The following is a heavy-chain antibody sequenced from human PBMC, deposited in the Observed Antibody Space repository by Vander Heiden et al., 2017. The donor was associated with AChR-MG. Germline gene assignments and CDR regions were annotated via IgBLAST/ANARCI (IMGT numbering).Heavy chain of an antibody. CDR3: ARGRVTCDV. Sequence: QVRLQQWGAGVLKPSETLSLTCAVFGASFSDYWVWIRQPPGRGLEWIGEISHTGSTKYNPSLKSRVTISVDISKNQFSLRLTSVTAADTADYYCARGRVTCDVWGQGTTVTVSS. D-gene: IGHD2-8*01. CDR1: GASFSDY. J-gene: IGHJ6*02. V-gene: IGHV4-34*01. CDR2: ISHTGST.